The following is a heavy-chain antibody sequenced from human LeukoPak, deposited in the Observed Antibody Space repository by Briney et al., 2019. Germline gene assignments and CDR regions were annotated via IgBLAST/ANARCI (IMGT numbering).Heavy chain of an antibody. CDR1: GFTFSSYG. J-gene: IGHJ4*02. CDR3: AKDLGQWLVPHYFDY. Sequence: PGRSLRLSCAASGFTFSSYGMHWVRQAPGKGLEWVAVISYDGSNKYYADSVKGRFTISRDNSKNTLYLQMNSLRAEDTAVYYWAKDLGQWLVPHYFDYWGQGTLVTVSS. D-gene: IGHD6-19*01. V-gene: IGHV3-30*18. CDR2: ISYDGSNK.